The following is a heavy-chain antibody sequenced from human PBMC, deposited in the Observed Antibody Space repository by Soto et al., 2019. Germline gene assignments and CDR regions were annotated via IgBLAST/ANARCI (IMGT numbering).Heavy chain of an antibody. V-gene: IGHV3-73*02. CDR2: IRDKANSYGT. Sequence: EVQLVESGGGLVQPGGSLKLSCAASGFTFSGSAMHWVRQASGKGLEWVGRIRDKANSYGTAYAASVKGRFTISRDDSKNTAYLQMNRLKTEDTAVYYCTWYYYDSSGYPLLGYWGQGTLVTVSS. J-gene: IGHJ4*02. CDR3: TWYYYDSSGYPLLGY. D-gene: IGHD3-22*01. CDR1: GFTFSGSA.